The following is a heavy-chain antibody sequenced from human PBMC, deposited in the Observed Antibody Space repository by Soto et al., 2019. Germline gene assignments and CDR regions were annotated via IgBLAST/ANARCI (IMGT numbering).Heavy chain of an antibody. CDR3: ARSYYDSSAYGMDV. CDR1: GGTFSSYT. CDR2: IILILGIA. J-gene: IGHJ6*02. D-gene: IGHD3-22*01. V-gene: IGHV1-69*02. Sequence: QVQLVQSGAEVKKPGSSVKVSCKASGGTFSSYTISWVRQARGQGLEWTGRIILILGIANYAQKFQGRVTITADKSTSTAYMELSSLRSEDTAVYYCARSYYDSSAYGMDVWGQGTTVTVSS.